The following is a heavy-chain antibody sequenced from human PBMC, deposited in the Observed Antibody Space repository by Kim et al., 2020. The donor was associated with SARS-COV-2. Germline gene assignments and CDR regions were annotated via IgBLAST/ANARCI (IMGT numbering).Heavy chain of an antibody. Sequence: GGSLRLSCAASGFTFSSYSMNWVRQAPGKGLEWVSSISSSSSYIYYADSVKGRFTISRDNAKNSLYLQMNSLRAEDTAVYYCARFTHYYDSSGYYYWIRSGMDVWGQGTTVTVSS. CDR2: ISSSSSYI. CDR3: ARFTHYYDSSGYYYWIRSGMDV. CDR1: GFTFSSYS. V-gene: IGHV3-21*01. D-gene: IGHD3-22*01. J-gene: IGHJ6*02.